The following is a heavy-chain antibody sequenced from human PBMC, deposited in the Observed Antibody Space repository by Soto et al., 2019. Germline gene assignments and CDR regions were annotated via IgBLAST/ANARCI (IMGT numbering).Heavy chain of an antibody. CDR3: ATDGELELRSVDYYYGMDV. Sequence: GASVKVSCKVSGYTLTELSMHWVRQAPGKGLEWMGGFDPEDGETIYAQKFQGRVTMTEDTSTDTAYMELSSLRSEDTAVYCCATDGELELRSVDYYYGMDVWGQGTTVTVSS. J-gene: IGHJ6*02. D-gene: IGHD1-7*01. CDR2: FDPEDGET. V-gene: IGHV1-24*01. CDR1: GYTLTELS.